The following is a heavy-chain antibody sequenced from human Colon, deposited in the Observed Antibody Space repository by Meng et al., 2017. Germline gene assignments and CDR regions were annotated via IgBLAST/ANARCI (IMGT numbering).Heavy chain of an antibody. Sequence: GGSLRLSCAASGFTFSSYAMSWVRQAPGKGLEWVSAISGSGGSTYYADSVKGRFTISRDNSKNTLYLQMNSLRAEDTAVYYCAKYDEGYNDSSGTVRYYYYYGMDVWGQGTTVTVSS. CDR2: ISGSGGST. CDR3: AKYDEGYNDSSGTVRYYYYYGMDV. CDR1: GFTFSSYA. D-gene: IGHD3-22*01. J-gene: IGHJ6*02. V-gene: IGHV3-23*01.